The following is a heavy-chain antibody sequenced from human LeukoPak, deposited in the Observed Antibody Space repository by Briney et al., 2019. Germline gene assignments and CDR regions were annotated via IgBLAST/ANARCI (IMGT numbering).Heavy chain of an antibody. V-gene: IGHV3-23*01. CDR3: ARDVRHYYDSSGWDYYYGMDV. CDR1: GFTFRSYA. J-gene: IGHJ6*02. CDR2: FSGSGGST. Sequence: GSLRLSCAASGFTFRSYAMSWVRQAPGKGLEWVSAFSGSGGSTYYADSVKGRFTISRDNSKNTLYLQMNSLGAEDTAVYYCARDVRHYYDSSGWDYYYGMDVWGQGTTVTVSS. D-gene: IGHD3-22*01.